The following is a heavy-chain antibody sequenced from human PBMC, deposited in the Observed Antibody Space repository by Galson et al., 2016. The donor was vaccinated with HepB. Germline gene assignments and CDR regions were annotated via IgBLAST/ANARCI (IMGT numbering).Heavy chain of an antibody. CDR1: GFSFSTYA. V-gene: IGHV3-23*01. J-gene: IGHJ3*02. CDR3: TKVIQSRSNDAFDI. CDR2: IRHAEGGDRYT. Sequence: SLRLSCAASGFSFSTYAMSWVRQAAGKGLEWISSIRHAEGGDRYTYYADSVKGRFTISRDNSKNTLYLQMNSLRAEDTAVYYCTKVIQSRSNDAFDIWGQGTMVTVSS.